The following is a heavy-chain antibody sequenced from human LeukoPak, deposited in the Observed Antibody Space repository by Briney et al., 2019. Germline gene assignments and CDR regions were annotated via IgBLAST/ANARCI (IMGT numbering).Heavy chain of an antibody. CDR1: GYTFTSYG. D-gene: IGHD3-9*01. V-gene: IGHV1-18*01. CDR2: ISAYNGNT. Sequence: GASVKVSCKASGYTFTSYGISWVRQAPGQGLEWMGWISAYNGNTNYAQKLQGRVTTTTDTSTSTAYMELRSLRSDDTAVYYCARGASDYDILTGPTYNWFDPWGQGTLVTVSS. J-gene: IGHJ5*02. CDR3: ARGASDYDILTGPTYNWFDP.